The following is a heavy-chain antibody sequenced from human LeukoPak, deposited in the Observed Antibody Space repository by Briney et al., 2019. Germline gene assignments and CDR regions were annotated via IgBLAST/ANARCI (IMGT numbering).Heavy chain of an antibody. J-gene: IGHJ4*02. D-gene: IGHD2-21*01. V-gene: IGHV4-38-2*02. CDR2: MSYSGNN. CDR3: ARANSLFDY. Sequence: SETLSLTCTVSGYSISNGYYWGWIRQPPGKGLEWIGTMSYSGNNHYSPSLKSRVTISVDTPKNQFSLKLTSVTAADTAVYYCARANSLFDYWGQGTLVTVSS. CDR1: GYSISNGYY.